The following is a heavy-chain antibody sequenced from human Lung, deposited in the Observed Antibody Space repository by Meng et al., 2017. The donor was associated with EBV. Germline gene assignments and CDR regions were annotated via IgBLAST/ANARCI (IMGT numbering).Heavy chain of an antibody. CDR3: AKGTPGRRYAEN. J-gene: IGHJ4*02. Sequence: VQLVQSGAEVKKPESSVRVACKPSGGTLGAAGPWTGLECLGGTIPIFSTTNCAQKFQDRVPITADRPTATAYMELRNLRSDDTGVYYCAKGTPGRRYAENWGQGTLVTVSS. V-gene: IGHV1-69*06. D-gene: IGHD3-10*01. CDR1: GGTL. CDR2: TIPIFSTT.